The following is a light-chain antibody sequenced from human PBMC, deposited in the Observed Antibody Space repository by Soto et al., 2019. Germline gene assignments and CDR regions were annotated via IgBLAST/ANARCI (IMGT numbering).Light chain of an antibody. V-gene: IGKV1-9*01. J-gene: IGKJ2*01. CDR2: AAS. CDR1: HGIRSY. CDR3: QQLNSYPPYT. Sequence: DIPLPQSPSFLSASVGDTVTITCRARHGIRSYLAWFQQKPGKAPKLLIYAASTLQSGVPSRFSGSGSGTECTLTISSLQPEDFATYYCQQLNSYPPYTFGQGTKLEIK.